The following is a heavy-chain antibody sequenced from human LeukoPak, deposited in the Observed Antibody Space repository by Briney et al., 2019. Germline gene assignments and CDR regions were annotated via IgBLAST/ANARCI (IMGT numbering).Heavy chain of an antibody. D-gene: IGHD5-12*01. V-gene: IGHV4-59*01. J-gene: IGHJ6*03. CDR3: ARLSTYGGYDLRPYYYYYMDV. CDR1: GGSISSYY. CDR2: VYYTGST. Sequence: PSETLSLTCTVSGGSISSYYWSWVRQPPGKGLEWIGFVYYTGSTNYSPSLKSRVTISVDTSKNQFSLKLRSVTAADTAVYYCARLSTYGGYDLRPYYYYYMDVWGKGTTVTISS.